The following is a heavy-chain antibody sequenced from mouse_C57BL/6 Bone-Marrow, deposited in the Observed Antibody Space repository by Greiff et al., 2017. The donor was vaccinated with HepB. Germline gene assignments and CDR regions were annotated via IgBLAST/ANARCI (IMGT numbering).Heavy chain of an antibody. CDR2: IDPSDSYT. CDR3: ARNDLYAMDY. Sequence: VQLQQSGAELVKPGASVKLSCKASGYTFTSYWMQWVKQRPGQGLEWIGEIDPSDSYTNYNQKFKGKATLTVDTTSSTAYMQLSSLTSEDSAVYYCARNDLYAMDYWGQGTAVTVSS. J-gene: IGHJ4*01. V-gene: IGHV1-50*01. CDR1: GYTFTSYW.